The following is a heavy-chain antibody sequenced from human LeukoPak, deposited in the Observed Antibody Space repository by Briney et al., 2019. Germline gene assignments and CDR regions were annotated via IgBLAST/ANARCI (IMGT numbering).Heavy chain of an antibody. D-gene: IGHD3-22*01. CDR3: ARSDSSGYQNLDAFDI. Sequence: PSQTLSLTCTVSGGSISSGGYYWSWIRQHPGKGLEWIGYFYYSGSTYYNPSLKSRVTISVDTSKNQFSLKLSSVTAADTAVYYCARSDSSGYQNLDAFDIWGQGTMVTVSS. CDR1: GGSISSGGYY. J-gene: IGHJ3*02. V-gene: IGHV4-31*03. CDR2: FYYSGST.